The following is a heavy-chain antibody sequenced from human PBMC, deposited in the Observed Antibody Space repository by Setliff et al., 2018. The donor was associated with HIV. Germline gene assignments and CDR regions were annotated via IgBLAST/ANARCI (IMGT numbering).Heavy chain of an antibody. CDR2: TSGSGVGT. V-gene: IGHV3-23*01. J-gene: IGHJ4*02. CDR1: GFTFSSYA. D-gene: IGHD3-10*01. CDR3: AKHRDFGSGSYFDH. Sequence: GGSLRLSYAAPGFTFSSYAMSWVRQAPGKGLEWVSATSGSGVGTYYADSVKGRFTISRDNSMNTLYLQMNSLRAEDTAVYYCAKHRDFGSGSYFDHWGQGTKVTVSS.